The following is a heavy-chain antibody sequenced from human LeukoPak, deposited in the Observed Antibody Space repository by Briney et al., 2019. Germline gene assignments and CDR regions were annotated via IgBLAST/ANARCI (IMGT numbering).Heavy chain of an antibody. CDR2: ISSSSSYI. V-gene: IGHV3-21*01. D-gene: IGHD4-17*01. CDR1: GFTFSSYS. Sequence: GGSLRLSCAASGFTFSSYSMNWVRQAPGKGLEWVSSISSSSSYIYYADSVKGRFTISRDSANNSLFLEMNSLRAEDTAVYYCARDFYGDFGYDYWGQGALVTVSS. CDR3: ARDFYGDFGYDY. J-gene: IGHJ4*02.